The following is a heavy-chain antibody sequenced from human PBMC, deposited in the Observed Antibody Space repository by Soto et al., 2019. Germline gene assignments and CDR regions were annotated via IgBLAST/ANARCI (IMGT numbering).Heavy chain of an antibody. CDR1: GYTFTSYG. D-gene: IGHD3-10*01. Sequence: QVQLLQSGAEVKKPGASVKVSCKASGYTFTSYGTSRVRQAPGQGLEMMGWISAYNGNTNYAQKLQGRVTMTTDTSTNRAYIERRSPRSHDPAVYYCSRPGYGPGSYRPEYYYDDGMDGWCQGTTVTVSS. CDR3: SRPGYGPGSYRPEYYYDDGMDG. J-gene: IGHJ6*02. V-gene: IGHV1-18*01. CDR2: ISAYNGNT.